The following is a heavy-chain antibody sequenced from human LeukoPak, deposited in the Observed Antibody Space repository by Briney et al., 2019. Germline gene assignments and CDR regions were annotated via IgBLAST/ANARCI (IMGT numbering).Heavy chain of an antibody. D-gene: IGHD3-9*01. CDR3: ARDGKYYDISTGTNSFDY. Sequence: PGGSLRLSCAASGFTVSSNYMSWVRQAPGKGLEWVSVIYSGGSTYYADSVKGRFTISRDNSKNTLYLQMNSLRAEDTAVYYCARDGKYYDISTGTNSFDYSVHVTLATDPS. CDR1: GFTVSSNY. J-gene: IGHJ4*01. CDR2: IYSGGST. V-gene: IGHV3-66*01.